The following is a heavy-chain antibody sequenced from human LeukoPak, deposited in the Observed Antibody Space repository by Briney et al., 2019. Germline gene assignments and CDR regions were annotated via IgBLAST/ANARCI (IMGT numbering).Heavy chain of an antibody. Sequence: PSETLSLTCTVSGGSVSSGSYYWSWIRQPPGKGLEWIGYIYHSGSTNYNPSLKSRVTISVDTSKNQFSLKLSSVTAADTAVYYCARGRGVAGTLWGQGTLVTVSS. CDR2: IYHSGST. CDR3: ARGRGVAGTL. CDR1: GGSVSSGSYY. D-gene: IGHD3-10*01. J-gene: IGHJ4*02. V-gene: IGHV4-61*01.